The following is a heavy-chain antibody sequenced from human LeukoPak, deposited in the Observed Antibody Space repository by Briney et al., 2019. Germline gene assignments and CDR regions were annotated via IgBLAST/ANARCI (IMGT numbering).Heavy chain of an antibody. Sequence: GGSLRLSCAAPGYIFSNNGMHWVRQAPGKGLEWVAVIWNDGSYKYYGDSVKGRFTISRDSSKDTVYLQLNSLRVEDTAVYYCERWYGEYSSYYLDSCGQGTLVTVSS. J-gene: IGHJ4*02. CDR3: ERWYGEYSSYYLDS. D-gene: IGHD4-17*01. CDR1: GYIFSNNG. CDR2: IWNDGSYK. V-gene: IGHV3-33*01.